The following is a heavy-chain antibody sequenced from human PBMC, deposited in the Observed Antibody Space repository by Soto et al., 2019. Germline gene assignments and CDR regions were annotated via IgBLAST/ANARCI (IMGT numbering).Heavy chain of an antibody. Sequence: QVQLVESGGGVVQPGRSLRLSCAASGFTFSSYGMHWVRQAPGKGLEGVAVISYDGSNKYYADSVKGRFTISRDNSKNTLYLQMNSLRAEDTAVYYCAKDLGAFDIWGQGTMVTVSS. V-gene: IGHV3-30*18. CDR3: AKDLGAFDI. D-gene: IGHD7-27*01. J-gene: IGHJ3*02. CDR2: ISYDGSNK. CDR1: GFTFSSYG.